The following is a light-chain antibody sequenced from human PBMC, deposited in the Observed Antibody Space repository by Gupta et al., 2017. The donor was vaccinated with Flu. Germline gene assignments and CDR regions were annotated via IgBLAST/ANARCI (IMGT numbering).Light chain of an antibody. Sequence: KVAISCSGSSSNIGSNFVSWYQQLPGTAPKLLLFQNNKRPSGIPDRFSGSKSGTSANLGITGLQTGDEADYYCVTRDGSLNIYVFGTGTKVTVL. J-gene: IGLJ1*01. V-gene: IGLV1-51*02. CDR1: SSNIGSNF. CDR2: QNN. CDR3: VTRDGSLNIYV.